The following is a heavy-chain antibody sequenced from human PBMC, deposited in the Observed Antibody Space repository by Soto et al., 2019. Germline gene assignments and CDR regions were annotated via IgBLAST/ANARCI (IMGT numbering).Heavy chain of an antibody. CDR1: GFIFSSYS. V-gene: IGHV3-48*01. Sequence: ESGGGLVQPGGSLRLSCAASGFIFSSYSMNWVRQAPGKGLEWVSYISSSSDTIYYADSVKGRFTISRDNAKNSLYLQMNSLRAEDTAVYYCARDPRYCSGGNCYSSYYYYYLDVWGIGTTVTVSS. CDR2: ISSSSDTI. J-gene: IGHJ6*03. D-gene: IGHD2-15*01. CDR3: ARDPRYCSGGNCYSSYYYYYLDV.